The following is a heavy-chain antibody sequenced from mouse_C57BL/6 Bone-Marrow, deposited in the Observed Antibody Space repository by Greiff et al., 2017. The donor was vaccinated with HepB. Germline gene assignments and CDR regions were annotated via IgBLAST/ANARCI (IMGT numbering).Heavy chain of an antibody. CDR3: ARGDSNYPFAY. CDR2: INPYNGGT. Sequence: EVQLVESGPVLVKPGASVKMSCKASGYTFTDYYMNWVKQSHGKSLEWIGVINPYNGGTSYNQKFKGKATLTVDKSSSTAYMELNSLTSEDSAVYYCARGDSNYPFAYWGQGTLVTVSA. J-gene: IGHJ3*01. CDR1: GYTFTDYY. V-gene: IGHV1-19*01. D-gene: IGHD2-5*01.